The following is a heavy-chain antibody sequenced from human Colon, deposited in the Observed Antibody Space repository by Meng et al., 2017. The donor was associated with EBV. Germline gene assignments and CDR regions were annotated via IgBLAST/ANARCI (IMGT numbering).Heavy chain of an antibody. Sequence: QRHLPESGPGLVKPSQTLSLTCTVSGGSISSSHWWTWVRQPPGKGLEWIGEVYHTGSTKYNPSLKSRLTISVDKSKNQFSLNLTSVTAADTAVYYCARVWQSLTAFFDSWGQGTLVTVSS. CDR1: GGSISSSHW. J-gene: IGHJ4*02. D-gene: IGHD2-21*01. CDR3: ARVWQSLTAFFDS. CDR2: VYHTGST. V-gene: IGHV4-4*02.